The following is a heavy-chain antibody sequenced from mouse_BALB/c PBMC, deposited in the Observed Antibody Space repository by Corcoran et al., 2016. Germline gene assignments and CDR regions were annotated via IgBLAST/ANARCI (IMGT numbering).Heavy chain of an antibody. CDR2: IYPRDGST. Sequence: QVQLQQSGPELVKPGASVKISCKASGYTFTSYYIHWVKQRPGQGLEWIGYIYPRDGSTDYNEKFKGKATLTADTSSNTAYMQLSSLTSEDSAVFFCARNRRDEYYFDYWGQGTTLTVSS. D-gene: IGHD2-14*01. CDR3: ARNRRDEYYFDY. J-gene: IGHJ2*01. V-gene: IGHV1S12*01. CDR1: GYTFTSYY.